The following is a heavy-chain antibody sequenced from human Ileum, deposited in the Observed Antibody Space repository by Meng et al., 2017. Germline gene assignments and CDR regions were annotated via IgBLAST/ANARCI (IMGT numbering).Heavy chain of an antibody. CDR1: GGSLSGYY. D-gene: IGHD3-3*01. CDR3: VYFWSGYFT. CDR2: SDHFGNT. Sequence: VQLQQWVAVLLKPSETLSLTCAVFGGSLSGYYCNWFRQPPGKGPEWIGGSDHFGNTIHNPSLKGRLTISVDTSKNQISLRLTSVIAADTAVYYCVYFWSGYFTSGQGTLVTVSS. J-gene: IGHJ5*02. V-gene: IGHV4-34*01.